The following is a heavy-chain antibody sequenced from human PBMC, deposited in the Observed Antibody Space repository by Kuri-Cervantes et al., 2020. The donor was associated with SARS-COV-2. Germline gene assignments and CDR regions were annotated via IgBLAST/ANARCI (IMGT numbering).Heavy chain of an antibody. Sequence: LSLTCAASGFTFSSYGMHWVRQAPGKGLEWVAVISYDGSNKYYADSVKGRFTISRDNAKNSLYLQMNSLRAEDTAVYYCARVQFLGAFDIWGQGTMVTVSS. D-gene: IGHD1-1*01. J-gene: IGHJ3*02. CDR2: ISYDGSNK. CDR1: GFTFSSYG. V-gene: IGHV3-30*03. CDR3: ARVQFLGAFDI.